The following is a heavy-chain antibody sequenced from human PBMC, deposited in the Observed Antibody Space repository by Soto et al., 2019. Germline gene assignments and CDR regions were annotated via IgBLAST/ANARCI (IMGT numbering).Heavy chain of an antibody. V-gene: IGHV3-13*01. Sequence: GGSLRLSCAASGFTFSSYDMHWVRQAKGKGLEWVSAIGTAGDTYYPGSVKGRFTISRENAKNSLYPQMNSLRAEDTAVYYCARVGTGTISGYYYGMDVWGQGTTVTVSS. D-gene: IGHD1-7*01. CDR2: IGTAGDT. CDR3: ARVGTGTISGYYYGMDV. J-gene: IGHJ6*02. CDR1: GFTFSSYD.